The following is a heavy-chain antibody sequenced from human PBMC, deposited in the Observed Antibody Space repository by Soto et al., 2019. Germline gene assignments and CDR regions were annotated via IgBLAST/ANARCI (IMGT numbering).Heavy chain of an antibody. CDR1: GGSISNNNW. J-gene: IGHJ4*02. D-gene: IGHD3-16*02. CDR3: VIRSYHYQFHY. CDR2: VYDSGRT. Sequence: QVQLQESGPGLVKPSGTLTLTCVVSGGSISNNNWWSWVRQSPGKGLEWIGEVYDSGRTDYNPSLKGRVTISLDKSNNQFSLKLTSVTAADTALYYCVIRSYHYQFHYWGQGTLVTVSS. V-gene: IGHV4-4*02.